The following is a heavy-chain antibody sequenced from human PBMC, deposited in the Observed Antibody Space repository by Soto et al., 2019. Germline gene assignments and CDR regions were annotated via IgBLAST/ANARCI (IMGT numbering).Heavy chain of an antibody. CDR3: ARDRMTYYDILTGYYPGPGAFDI. D-gene: IGHD3-9*01. CDR1: GGAFSDYA. V-gene: IGHV1-18*01. J-gene: IGHJ3*02. Sequence: ASVKVSCKASGGAFSDYAFSWVRQAPGQGLEWMGWISAYNGNTNYAQKLQGRVTMTTDTSTSTAYMELRSLRSDDTAAYYCARDRMTYYDILTGYYPGPGAFDIWGQGTMVTVSS. CDR2: ISAYNGNT.